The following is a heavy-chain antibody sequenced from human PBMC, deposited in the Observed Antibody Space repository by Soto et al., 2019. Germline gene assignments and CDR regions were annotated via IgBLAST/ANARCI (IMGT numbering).Heavy chain of an antibody. CDR1: GYTFTSYG. CDR2: ISAYNGNT. J-gene: IGHJ4*02. Sequence: ASVKVSCKASGYTFTSYGISWARHAPGQGLEWMGWISAYNGNTNYAQKLQGRVTMTTDTSTSTAYMELRSLRSDDTAVYYCARDREDNWNDGGIDYWGQGTLVTVSS. CDR3: ARDREDNWNDGGIDY. D-gene: IGHD1-1*01. V-gene: IGHV1-18*01.